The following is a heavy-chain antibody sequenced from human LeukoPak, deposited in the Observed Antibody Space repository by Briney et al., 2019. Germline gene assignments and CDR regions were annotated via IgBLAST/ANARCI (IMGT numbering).Heavy chain of an antibody. J-gene: IGHJ5*02. Sequence: SETLSLACTVSGGSISSYYWSWIRQPPGKGLEWIGYIYYSGSTNYNPSLKSRVTISVDTSKSQFSLKLSSVTAADTAVYYCARDSGDWFDPWGQGTLVTVSS. V-gene: IGHV4-59*01. CDR2: IYYSGST. CDR3: ARDSGDWFDP. CDR1: GGSISSYY. D-gene: IGHD3-10*01.